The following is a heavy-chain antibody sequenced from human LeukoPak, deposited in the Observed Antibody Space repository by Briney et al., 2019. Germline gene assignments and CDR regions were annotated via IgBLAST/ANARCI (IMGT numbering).Heavy chain of an antibody. Sequence: PSETLSLTCTVSGGSISSYYWSWIRQPPGKGLEWIGYIYYSGSTNYNPSLKSRVTISVDTSKNQFSLKLSSVTAADMAVYYCARSPVLRFLEWPYFDYWGQGTLVTVSS. J-gene: IGHJ4*02. CDR1: GGSISSYY. V-gene: IGHV4-59*01. CDR2: IYYSGST. CDR3: ARSPVLRFLEWPYFDY. D-gene: IGHD3-3*01.